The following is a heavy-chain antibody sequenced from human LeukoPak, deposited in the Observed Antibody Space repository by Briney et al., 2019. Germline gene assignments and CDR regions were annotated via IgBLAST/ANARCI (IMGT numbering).Heavy chain of an antibody. Sequence: GESLKISCKGSGYSFTSYWIGWVRQMPGKGLEWMGIIYPGDSDTRYSPSFQGQVTISADKSISTAYLQWSSLKASDTAMYYCARLGEYSSGWQYYYYYGMDVWGQGTTVTVSS. CDR1: GYSFTSYW. CDR2: IYPGDSDT. V-gene: IGHV5-51*01. D-gene: IGHD6-19*01. J-gene: IGHJ6*02. CDR3: ARLGEYSSGWQYYYYYGMDV.